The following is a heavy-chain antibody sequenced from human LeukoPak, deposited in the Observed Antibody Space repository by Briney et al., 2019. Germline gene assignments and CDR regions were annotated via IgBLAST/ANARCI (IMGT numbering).Heavy chain of an antibody. CDR3: ASGLGETLRDY. V-gene: IGHV4-34*01. D-gene: IGHD2-15*01. J-gene: IGHJ4*02. CDR2: INHSGST. CDR1: GGSFSGYY. Sequence: SETLSLTCAVYGGSFSGYYWNWIRQPPGKGLEWIGEINHSGSTNYNPSLKSRVTISVDTSKNQFSLKLSSVTAADTAVYYCASGLGETLRDYWGQGTLVTVSS.